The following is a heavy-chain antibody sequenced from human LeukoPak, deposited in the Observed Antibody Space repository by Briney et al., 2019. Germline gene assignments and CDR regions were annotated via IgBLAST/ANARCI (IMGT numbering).Heavy chain of an antibody. J-gene: IGHJ6*02. CDR3: AKEPSKLGYCSGGSCYSGRYGMDV. Sequence: MSWVRQXPGKGLEWVSAISGSGGSTYYADSVKGRFTISRDNSKNTLYLQMNSLRAEDTAVYYCAKEPSKLGYCSGGSCYSGRYGMDVWGQGTTVTVSS. D-gene: IGHD2-15*01. V-gene: IGHV3-23*01. CDR2: ISGSGGST.